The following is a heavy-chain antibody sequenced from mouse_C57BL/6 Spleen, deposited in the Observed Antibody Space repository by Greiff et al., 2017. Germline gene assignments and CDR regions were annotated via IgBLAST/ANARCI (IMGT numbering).Heavy chain of an antibody. V-gene: IGHV2-5*01. CDR1: GFSLTSYG. J-gene: IGHJ4*01. CDR3: AKNLDYAMDY. CDR2: IWRGGST. Sequence: VQGVESGPGLVQPSQCLSITCTVSGFSLTSYGVHWVRQSPGKGLEWLGVIWRGGSTDYNAAFMSRLSITKDNSKSQVFFKMNSLQADDTAIYYCAKNLDYAMDYWGQGTSVTVSS.